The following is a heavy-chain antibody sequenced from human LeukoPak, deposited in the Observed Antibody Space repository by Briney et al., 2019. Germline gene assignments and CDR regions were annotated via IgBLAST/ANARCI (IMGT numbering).Heavy chain of an antibody. V-gene: IGHV3-7*01. D-gene: IGHD1-26*01. J-gene: IGHJ4*02. Sequence: GSLRLSCAASELTLSNHCMTWVRQGPGKGLEWVATIKRDGAETYYVDSVRGRFTISRDNAENSVYLRMNGLRDEDTAVYYCTRGGRNTSYYWYYWGQGTLVTVSS. CDR2: IKRDGAET. CDR1: ELTLSNHC. CDR3: TRGGRNTSYYWYY.